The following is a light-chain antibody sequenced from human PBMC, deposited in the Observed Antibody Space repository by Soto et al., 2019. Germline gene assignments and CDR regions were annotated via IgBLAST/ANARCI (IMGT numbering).Light chain of an antibody. CDR3: QQYSSYSALT. CDR2: KAS. CDR1: QTISSW. J-gene: IGKJ4*01. Sequence: DIQMTQSPSTLSGSVGDRVTITCRASQTISSWLAWYQQKPGKAPKLLIYKASTLKSGVPSRFSGSGSGTEFTLTISSLQPDDFATYYCQQYSSYSALTFGGGTKVDIK. V-gene: IGKV1-5*03.